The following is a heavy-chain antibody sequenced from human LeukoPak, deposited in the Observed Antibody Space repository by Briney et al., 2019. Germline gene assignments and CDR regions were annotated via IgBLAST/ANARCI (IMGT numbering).Heavy chain of an antibody. Sequence: TGGSLRLSCAASGFTFSTYAMSWVRQAPGKGLKWVSSISGGGGSTYYADSVKGRFTISRDNSKNTLYLQMNSLRVEDTAVYYCANGGLWLPTRTAWGQGTLVTVSS. CDR2: ISGGGGST. D-gene: IGHD3-22*01. V-gene: IGHV3-23*01. J-gene: IGHJ5*02. CDR1: GFTFSTYA. CDR3: ANGGLWLPTRTA.